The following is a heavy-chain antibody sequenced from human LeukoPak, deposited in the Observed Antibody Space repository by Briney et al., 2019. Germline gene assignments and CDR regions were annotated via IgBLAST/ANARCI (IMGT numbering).Heavy chain of an antibody. J-gene: IGHJ4*02. Sequence: ASVKVSCTASGFTFSNSAIHWVRQAPGQGLEWVGFINTISGITKYLQKFQGRVTITRDTSASTAYMELSSLTSEDTALYYCVRCSETYEYYFNFWGQGTLVTVSS. V-gene: IGHV1-3*04. D-gene: IGHD3-10*02. CDR3: VRCSETYEYYFNF. CDR2: INTISGIT. CDR1: GFTFSNSA.